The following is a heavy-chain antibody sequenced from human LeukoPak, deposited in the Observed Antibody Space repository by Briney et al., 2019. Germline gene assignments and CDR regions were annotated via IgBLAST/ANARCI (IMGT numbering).Heavy chain of an antibody. CDR3: ARYGSGNFNDY. J-gene: IGHJ4*02. CDR1: GFTFSDYY. CDR2: ISSSSSYT. D-gene: IGHD3-10*01. Sequence: GGSLRLSCAASGFTFSDYYMSWIRQAPGKGLEWVSYISSSSSYTNYADSAKGRFTISRDNAKNSLYLQMNSLRAEDTAVYYCARYGSGNFNDYWGQGTLVTVSS. V-gene: IGHV3-11*06.